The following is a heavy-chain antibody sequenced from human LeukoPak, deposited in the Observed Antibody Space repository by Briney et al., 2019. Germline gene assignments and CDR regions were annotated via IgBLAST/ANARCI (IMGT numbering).Heavy chain of an antibody. Sequence: PGGSLRLSCAASGFTFSSYEMNWVRQAPGKGLEWVSYISSSGSTIYYADSVKGRFTISRDNAKNSVYLQMSSLRGEDTAVYYCARDRGGYENFDYWGPGTLVTVSS. CDR1: GFTFSSYE. CDR3: ARDRGGYENFDY. J-gene: IGHJ4*02. CDR2: ISSSGSTI. V-gene: IGHV3-48*03. D-gene: IGHD5-12*01.